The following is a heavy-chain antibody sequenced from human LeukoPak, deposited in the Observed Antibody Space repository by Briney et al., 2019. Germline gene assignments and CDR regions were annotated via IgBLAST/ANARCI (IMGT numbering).Heavy chain of an antibody. CDR1: GFTFSNFW. V-gene: IGHV3-15*01. J-gene: IGHJ4*02. D-gene: IGHD3-9*01. CDR3: TTDLLRYFDWLLHDY. CDR2: IKSKTDGGTT. Sequence: GGSLRLSCADSGFTFSNFWMTWIRQAPGKGLEWVGRIKSKTDGGTTDYAAPVKGRFTISRDDSKNTLYLQMNSLKTEDTAVYYCTTDLLRYFDWLLHDYWGQGTLVTVSS.